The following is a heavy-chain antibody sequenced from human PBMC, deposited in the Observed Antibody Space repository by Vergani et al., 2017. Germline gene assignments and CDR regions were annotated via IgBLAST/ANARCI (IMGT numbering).Heavy chain of an antibody. CDR1: GFTFSSYG. Sequence: QVQLVESGGGVVQPGGSLRLSCAASGFTFSSYGMHWVRQAPGKGLEWVAFIRYDGSNKYYADSVKGRFTISRDNSKNTLYLQMNSLIAEDTAVYYCAKFGSYGSGGDAFDIWGQGTMVTVSS. D-gene: IGHD3-10*01. V-gene: IGHV3-30*02. J-gene: IGHJ3*02. CDR2: IRYDGSNK. CDR3: AKFGSYGSGGDAFDI.